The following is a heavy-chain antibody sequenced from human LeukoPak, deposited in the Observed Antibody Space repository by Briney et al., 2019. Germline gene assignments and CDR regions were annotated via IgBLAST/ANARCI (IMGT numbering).Heavy chain of an antibody. V-gene: IGHV1-2*02. CDR1: GYTFTGYY. CDR3: ARETRFGIHSGYDNWFDP. D-gene: IGHD5-12*01. Sequence: SSVKVCCWASGYTFTGYYMHWVRQAPGQGLEWMGWINPNSGGTNYAQKFQGRVTMTRDTSISTAYMELSRLRSDDTAVYYCARETRFGIHSGYDNWFDPWGQGTLVTVSS. CDR2: INPNSGGT. J-gene: IGHJ5*02.